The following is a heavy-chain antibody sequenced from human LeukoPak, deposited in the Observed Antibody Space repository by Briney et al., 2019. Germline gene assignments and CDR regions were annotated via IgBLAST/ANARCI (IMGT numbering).Heavy chain of an antibody. CDR1: GFTFGDYA. CDR3: TRDRIVASLAAFDI. Sequence: GGSLRLSCTASGFTFGDYAMSWVRQAPGKGLEWVGFIRSKAYGGTTEYAASVKGRFTISRDDSKSIAYLQMNSLKTEDTAVYYCTRDRIVASLAAFDIWGQGTMVTVSS. D-gene: IGHD5-12*01. V-gene: IGHV3-49*04. J-gene: IGHJ3*02. CDR2: IRSKAYGGTT.